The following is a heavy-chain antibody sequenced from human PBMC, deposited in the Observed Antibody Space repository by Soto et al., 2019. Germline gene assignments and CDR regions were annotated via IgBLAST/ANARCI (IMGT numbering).Heavy chain of an antibody. D-gene: IGHD3-10*01. CDR1: GFTFSGYA. J-gene: IGHJ4*02. CDR2: ISGSGGST. Sequence: VQLLESGGGLVQPGGSLRLSCAASGFTFSGYAMSWVRQAPGKGLEWVSSISGSGGSTFYADSVKGRLTISRDNSRNTLSMERNSVRAEDTAIYYSAKDRPYYYGSGGFYSQAGGDYWGQGTLVTVSS. CDR3: AKDRPYYYGSGGFYSQAGGDY. V-gene: IGHV3-23*01.